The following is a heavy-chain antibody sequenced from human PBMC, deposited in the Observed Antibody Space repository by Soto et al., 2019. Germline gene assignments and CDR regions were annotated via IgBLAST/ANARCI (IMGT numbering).Heavy chain of an antibody. CDR1: GFIFDDYG. J-gene: IGHJ4*02. CDR2: ISGSGGST. Sequence: PGGSLRLSCAASGFIFDDYGMSWVRQAPGKGLEWVSAISGSGGSTYYADSVKGRFTISRDNSKNTLYLQMNSLRAEDTAVYYCAKDPTWFYCSGGSCYFDYWGQGTLVTVSS. CDR3: AKDPTWFYCSGGSCYFDY. V-gene: IGHV3-23*01. D-gene: IGHD2-15*01.